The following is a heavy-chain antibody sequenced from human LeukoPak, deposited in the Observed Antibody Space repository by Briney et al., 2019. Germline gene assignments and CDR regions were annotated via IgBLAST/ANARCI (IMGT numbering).Heavy chain of an antibody. Sequence: SETLSLTCTVSGGSISSGGYYWSWIRQHPGKGLEWIGYIYYSGSTYYNPSLKSRVTISVDTSKNQFSLKLSSVTAADTAVYYCARVDDYYGSGSYQNWFDLWGQGTLVTVSS. D-gene: IGHD3-10*01. V-gene: IGHV4-31*03. CDR1: GGSISSGGYY. CDR3: ARVDDYYGSGSYQNWFDL. CDR2: IYYSGST. J-gene: IGHJ5*02.